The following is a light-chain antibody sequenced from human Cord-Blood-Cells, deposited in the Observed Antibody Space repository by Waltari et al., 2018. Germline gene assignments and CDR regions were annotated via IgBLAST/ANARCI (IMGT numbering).Light chain of an antibody. CDR2: GNS. J-gene: IGLJ1*01. V-gene: IGLV1-40*01. CDR1: SSNIGAGYD. CDR3: QSYDSSLSGYV. Sequence: QSVLTQPPSVSGAPRQRVAISCTGSSSNIGAGYDLHWYQQLPGTAPKLLIYGNSNRPSGVPDRFSGSKSGTSASLAITGLQAEDEADYYCQSYDSSLSGYVFGTGTKVTVL.